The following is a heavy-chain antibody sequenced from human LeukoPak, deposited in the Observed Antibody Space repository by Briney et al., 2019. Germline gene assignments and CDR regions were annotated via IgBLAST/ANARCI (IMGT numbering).Heavy chain of an antibody. D-gene: IGHD6-19*01. V-gene: IGHV4-31*03. Sequence: SETLSLTCTVSGGSISRGDNYWSWIRQHPGKGLECIGYIYYTGRTYYNPSLKSRVTISIDTSRSQFSLRLSSVTAADTAVYYCARVPGAVAGLFDYWGQGTLVTVSS. J-gene: IGHJ4*02. CDR2: IYYTGRT. CDR1: GGSISRGDNY. CDR3: ARVPGAVAGLFDY.